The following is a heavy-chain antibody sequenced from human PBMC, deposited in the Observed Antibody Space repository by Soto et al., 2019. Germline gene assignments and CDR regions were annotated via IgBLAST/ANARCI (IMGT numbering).Heavy chain of an antibody. V-gene: IGHV4-39*01. CDR3: AKSRNGSYNY. CDR2: IYYSGST. D-gene: IGHD1-26*01. J-gene: IGHJ4*02. CDR1: GGSISSSGYY. Sequence: QLQLQESGPGLVMPSETLSLTCTVSGGSISSSGYYWGWIRQPPGKGLEWIGSIYYSGSTYYNPSLKSRVTISVDTSKNQFSLKLSSVTAADTAVYYCAKSRNGSYNYWGQGTLVTVSS.